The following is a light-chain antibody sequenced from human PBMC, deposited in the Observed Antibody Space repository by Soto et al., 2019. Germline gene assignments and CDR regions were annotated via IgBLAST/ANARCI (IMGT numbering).Light chain of an antibody. V-gene: IGLV2-23*01. Sequence: QSVLTQPASVSGSPGQSVTISCTGTSSDVGNYNLVSWYQQHPGKAPKLMVYEGSKRPSGVSNRFSGSKSGNTASLTISGLQAEDEADYYCCSYAGGSVVFGGGTQLTVL. CDR3: CSYAGGSVV. CDR2: EGS. CDR1: SSDVGNYNL. J-gene: IGLJ2*01.